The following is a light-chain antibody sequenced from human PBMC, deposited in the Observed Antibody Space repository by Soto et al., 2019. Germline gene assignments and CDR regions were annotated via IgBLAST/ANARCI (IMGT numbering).Light chain of an antibody. CDR3: QQYNNWPLT. CDR1: QSVTHY. J-gene: IGKJ4*01. V-gene: IGKV3D-15*01. Sequence: IVLTQSPGTLPLSPGERATLSCRASQSVTHYLAWYQQKPGQPPRLLIYDASTRATGIPARFSGSQSGTEFTLTISSLLSEDFAVYSCQQYNNWPLTFGGGTKVDI. CDR2: DAS.